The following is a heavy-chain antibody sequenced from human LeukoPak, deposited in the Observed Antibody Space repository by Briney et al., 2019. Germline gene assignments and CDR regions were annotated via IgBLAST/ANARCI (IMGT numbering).Heavy chain of an antibody. CDR1: GFTVSSYA. Sequence: GGSLRLSCAASGFTVSSYAMSWVRQAPGKGPEWVSGISGSGGGSYYADSVKGRFTISRDNSKNTLYLQMNNLRAEDTAVYYCAKGVDASGIYYYFYMDVWGKGTTVTVSS. D-gene: IGHD3-16*01. CDR3: AKGVDASGIYYYFYMDV. CDR2: ISGSGGGS. V-gene: IGHV3-23*01. J-gene: IGHJ6*03.